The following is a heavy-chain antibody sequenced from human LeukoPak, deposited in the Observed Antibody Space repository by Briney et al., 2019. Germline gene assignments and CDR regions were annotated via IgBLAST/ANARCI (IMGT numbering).Heavy chain of an antibody. CDR2: ICTSGST. J-gene: IGHJ4*02. CDR3: ARDRMYYYDSSGYPFDY. V-gene: IGHV4-4*07. CDR1: GGSISSYY. Sequence: SETLSLTCTVSGGSISSYYWSWIRQPAGKGLEWIGRICTSGSTNYNPSLKSRVTMSVDTSKNQFSLKLSSVTAADTAVYYCARDRMYYYDSSGYPFDYWGQGTLVTVSS. D-gene: IGHD3-22*01.